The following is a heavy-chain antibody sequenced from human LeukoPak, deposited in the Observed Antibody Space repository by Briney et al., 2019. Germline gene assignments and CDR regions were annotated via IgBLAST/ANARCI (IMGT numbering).Heavy chain of an antibody. Sequence: ALVKVSCKASGYTFTSYGISWVRQAPGQGLEWMGWISAYNGNTNYAQKLQGRVTMTTDTSTSTACMELRSLRSDDTAVYYCARDQTPGYYDSSGYYQFDYWGQGTLVTVSS. CDR2: ISAYNGNT. D-gene: IGHD3-22*01. J-gene: IGHJ4*02. V-gene: IGHV1-18*01. CDR3: ARDQTPGYYDSSGYYQFDY. CDR1: GYTFTSYG.